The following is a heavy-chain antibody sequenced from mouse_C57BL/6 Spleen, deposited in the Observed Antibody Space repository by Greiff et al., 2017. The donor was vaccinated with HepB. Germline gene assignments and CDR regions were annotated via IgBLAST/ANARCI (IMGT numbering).Heavy chain of an antibody. CDR3: TTITTVVATDYAMDY. J-gene: IGHJ4*01. CDR2: IDPEDGDT. Sequence: EVKLQESGAELVRPGASVKLSCTASGFNIKDYYMHWVKQRPEQGLEWIGRIDPEDGDTEYAPKFQGKATMTADTSSNTAYLQLSSLTSEDTAVYYCTTITTVVATDYAMDYWGQGTSVTVSS. CDR1: GFNIKDYY. D-gene: IGHD1-1*01. V-gene: IGHV14-1*01.